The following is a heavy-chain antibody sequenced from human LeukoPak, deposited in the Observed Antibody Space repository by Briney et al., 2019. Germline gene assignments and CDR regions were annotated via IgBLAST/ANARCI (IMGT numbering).Heavy chain of an antibody. J-gene: IGHJ4*02. CDR3: ARFDSGSYYVPFDY. D-gene: IGHD1-26*01. CDR1: GYTFTSYG. V-gene: IGHV1-18*01. CDR2: ISAYNGNT. Sequence: ASVKVSCKASGYTFTSYGISWVRQAPGQGLEWMGWISAYNGNTNYAQKLQGRVTITTDTSTSTAYMELRSLRSDDTAVYYCARFDSGSYYVPFDYWGQGTLVTVSS.